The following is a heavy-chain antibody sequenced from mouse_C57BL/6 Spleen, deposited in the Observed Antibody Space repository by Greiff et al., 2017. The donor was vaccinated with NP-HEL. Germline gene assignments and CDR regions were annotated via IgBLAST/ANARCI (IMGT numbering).Heavy chain of an antibody. D-gene: IGHD2-3*01. CDR3: ARIGGGYYAWFAY. J-gene: IGHJ3*01. Sequence: DVKLVESGGGLVKPGGSLKLSCAASGFTFSDYGMHWVRQAPEKGLEWVAYISSGSSTIYYADTVKGRFTISRDNAKNTLFLQMTSLRSEDTAMYYCARIGGGYYAWFAYWGQGTLVTVSA. V-gene: IGHV5-17*01. CDR1: GFTFSDYG. CDR2: ISSGSSTI.